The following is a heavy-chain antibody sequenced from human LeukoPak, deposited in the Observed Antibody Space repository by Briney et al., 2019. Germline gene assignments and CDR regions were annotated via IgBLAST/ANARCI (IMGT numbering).Heavy chain of an antibody. CDR2: IIPIFGTT. J-gene: IGHJ6*04. D-gene: IGHD1-1*01. V-gene: IGHV1-69*06. CDR3: ARGNTDVQLERRYYYGMDV. Sequence: ASVKVSCKASGGTFSSCAISWVRQAPGQGLEWMGGIIPIFGTTNYAQKFQGRVTITADKSTSTAYMELSSLRSEDTAVYYCARGNTDVQLERRYYYGMDVWGKGTTVTVSS. CDR1: GGTFSSCA.